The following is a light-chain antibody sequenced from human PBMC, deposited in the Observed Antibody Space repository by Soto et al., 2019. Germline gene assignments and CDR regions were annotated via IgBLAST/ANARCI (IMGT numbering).Light chain of an antibody. Sequence: EIVLTQSPGTLSLSPGERATLSCRASQSVGSTYLAWYQQKPDQAPKLLIYGVSRRATGIPDRFSGSGSGTDLTLTISRLEPEEFAVYYCQQDGTVPLTFVPGTKVDI. J-gene: IGKJ3*01. CDR2: GVS. V-gene: IGKV3-20*01. CDR3: QQDGTVPLT. CDR1: QSVGSTY.